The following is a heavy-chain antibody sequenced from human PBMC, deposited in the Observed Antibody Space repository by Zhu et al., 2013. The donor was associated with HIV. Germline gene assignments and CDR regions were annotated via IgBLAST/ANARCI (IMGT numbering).Heavy chain of an antibody. D-gene: IGHD6-13*01. V-gene: IGHV1-3*04. Sequence: QVQLVQSGTEVKKPGASVRISCKASGYTFTSYTIHWLRQAPGQRLEWMGRINTGSGDTKYSQKFQGRVTITMDTSANTAYMELSSLLSEDTSVYYCARGHGGVKKXVAGTFYFDSWGQGTLVPVSS. J-gene: IGHJ4*02. CDR1: GYTFTSYT. CDR3: ARGHGGVKKXVAGTFYFDS. CDR2: INTGSGDT.